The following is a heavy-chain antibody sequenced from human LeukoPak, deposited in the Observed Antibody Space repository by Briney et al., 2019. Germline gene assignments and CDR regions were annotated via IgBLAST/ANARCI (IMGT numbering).Heavy chain of an antibody. J-gene: IGHJ5*02. D-gene: IGHD1-1*01. CDR2: IKRDGSEK. V-gene: IGHV3-7*04. CDR1: GFTFSKNW. Sequence: GGSLRLSCAASGFTFSKNWMTWVRQAPGKGLEWVANIKRDGSEKYYVDSVKGRFTISRDNTKNSLYLQMNSLRAEDTALYYCARAVETGIDYFDPWGQGTLVTVSS. CDR3: ARAVETGIDYFDP.